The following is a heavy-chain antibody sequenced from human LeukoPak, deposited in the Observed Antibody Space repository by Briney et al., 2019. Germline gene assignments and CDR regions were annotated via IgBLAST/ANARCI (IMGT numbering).Heavy chain of an antibody. V-gene: IGHV3-23*01. CDR3: AKVGPYSWNDRGGVVDY. CDR2: ISGSGGST. CDR1: GFTFSSYA. D-gene: IGHD1-20*01. Sequence: GGSLRLSCAASGFTFSSYAMSWVRQAPGKGLEWVSAISGSGGSTYYADSVKGRFTISRGNSKNTLYLQMNSLRAEDTAVYYCAKVGPYSWNDRGGVVDYWGQGTLVTVSS. J-gene: IGHJ4*02.